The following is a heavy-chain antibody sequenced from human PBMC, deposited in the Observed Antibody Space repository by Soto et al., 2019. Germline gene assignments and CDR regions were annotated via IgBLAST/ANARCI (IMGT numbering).Heavy chain of an antibody. CDR2: INAGNGNT. J-gene: IGHJ3*02. CDR3: ARTLMGLWAFDI. D-gene: IGHD3-16*01. Sequence: ASVKVSCTASGYTFTSYAMHWVRQAPGQRLEWMGWINAGNGNTKYSQKFQGRVTITRDTSASTAYMELSSLRSEDTAVYYCARTLMGLWAFDIWGQGTMVTVSS. CDR1: GYTFTSYA. V-gene: IGHV1-3*01.